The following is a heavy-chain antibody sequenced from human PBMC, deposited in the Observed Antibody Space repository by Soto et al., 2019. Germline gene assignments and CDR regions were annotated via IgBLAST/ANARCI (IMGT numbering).Heavy chain of an antibody. CDR1: GYTFTTYG. V-gene: IGHV1-18*01. Sequence: QVQLVQSGAEVKKPGASVKVSCKTSGYTFTTYGISWVRQAPGQGLEWMGWISPYNGNTKYAQKLQGRVTMTADTATSTAETDLRSLTSDDTAVYYCTRGWFGEFVDYFDYWGQGTLVTVSS. D-gene: IGHD3-10*01. J-gene: IGHJ4*02. CDR3: TRGWFGEFVDYFDY. CDR2: ISPYNGNT.